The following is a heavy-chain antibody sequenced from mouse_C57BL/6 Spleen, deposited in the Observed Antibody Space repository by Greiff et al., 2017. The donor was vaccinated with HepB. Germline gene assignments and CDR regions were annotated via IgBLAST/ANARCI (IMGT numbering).Heavy chain of an antibody. CDR3: ARNNDYDVLFAY. J-gene: IGHJ3*01. CDR2: INPYNGGT. CDR1: GYTFTDYY. Sequence: EVQLQESGPVLVKPGASVKMSCKASGYTFTDYYMNWVKQSHGKSLEWIGVINPYNGGTSYNQKFKGKATLTVDKSSSTAYMELNSLTSEDSEVYYCARNNDYDVLFAYWGQGTLVTVSA. D-gene: IGHD2-4*01. V-gene: IGHV1-19*01.